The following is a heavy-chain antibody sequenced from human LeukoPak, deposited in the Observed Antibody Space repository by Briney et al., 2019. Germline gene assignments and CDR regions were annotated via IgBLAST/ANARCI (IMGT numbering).Heavy chain of an antibody. CDR2: ISSSGSTI. CDR1: GFTFSDYY. D-gene: IGHD6-19*01. J-gene: IGHJ6*02. V-gene: IGHV3-11*01. CDR3: ARDPLEWLDSVYYYYGMDV. Sequence: GGSLRLSCAASGFTFSDYYMSWIRQAPGKGLEWVSYISSSGSTIYYADSVKGRFTISRDNAKNSLYLQMNSLRAEDTAVYYCARDPLEWLDSVYYYYGMDVWGQGTTVTVSS.